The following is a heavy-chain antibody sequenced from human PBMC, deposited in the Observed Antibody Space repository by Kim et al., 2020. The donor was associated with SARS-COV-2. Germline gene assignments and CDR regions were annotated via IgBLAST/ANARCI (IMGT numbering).Heavy chain of an antibody. Sequence: NPALKSRVTISVDKSKSQFALKLSSVTAADTAVYYCARNYGSGANWFDPWGQGTLVTVSS. V-gene: IGHV4-4*02. CDR3: ARNYGSGANWFDP. J-gene: IGHJ5*02. D-gene: IGHD3-10*01.